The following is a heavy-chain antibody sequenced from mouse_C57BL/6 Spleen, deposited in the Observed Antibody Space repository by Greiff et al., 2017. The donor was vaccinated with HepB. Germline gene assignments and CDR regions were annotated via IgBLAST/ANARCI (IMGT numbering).Heavy chain of an antibody. Sequence: QVQLKESGAELARPGASVKLSCKASGYTFTSYGISWVKQRTGQGLEWIGEIYPRSGNTYYNEKFKGKATLTADKSSSTAYMELRSLTSEDSAVYFCAREGGDYRAYWGQGTLVTVSA. CDR2: IYPRSGNT. CDR1: GYTFTSYG. J-gene: IGHJ3*01. CDR3: AREGGDYRAY. V-gene: IGHV1-81*01. D-gene: IGHD2-13*01.